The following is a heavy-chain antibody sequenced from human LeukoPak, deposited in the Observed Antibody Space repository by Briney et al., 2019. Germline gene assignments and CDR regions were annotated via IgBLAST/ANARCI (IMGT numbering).Heavy chain of an antibody. J-gene: IGHJ4*02. CDR3: ARSREEYSSSWYGY. Sequence: GGSLRLSCAASGFTFSSYWMSWVRQAPGKGLEWVANIKQDGSEKYYVDSVKGRFTISRDNAKNSLYLQMNSLRAEDTAVYYCARSREEYSSSWYGYWGQGTLVTVSS. CDR2: IKQDGSEK. D-gene: IGHD6-13*01. V-gene: IGHV3-7*02. CDR1: GFTFSSYW.